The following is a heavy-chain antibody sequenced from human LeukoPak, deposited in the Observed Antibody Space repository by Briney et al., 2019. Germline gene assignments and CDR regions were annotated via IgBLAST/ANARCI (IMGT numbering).Heavy chain of an antibody. D-gene: IGHD1-1*01. Sequence: PSETLSLTCAVYGGSFSGYYWSWIRQPPGKGLEWIGEINHSGSTNYNPSLKSRVTISVDTSKNQFSLKLSSVTAADTAVYYCARGRSTTPYYYYDYYMDVWGKGTTVTVSS. CDR2: INHSGST. CDR3: ARGRSTTPYYYYDYYMDV. J-gene: IGHJ6*03. CDR1: GGSFSGYY. V-gene: IGHV4-34*01.